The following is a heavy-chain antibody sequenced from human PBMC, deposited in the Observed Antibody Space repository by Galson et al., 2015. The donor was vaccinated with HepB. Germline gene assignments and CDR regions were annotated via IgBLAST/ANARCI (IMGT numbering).Heavy chain of an antibody. D-gene: IGHD3-3*01. CDR2: IGTAGDT. Sequence: SLRLSCAASGFTFSSYDMHWVRQATGKGLEWVSAIGTAGDTYYPGSVKGRFTISRENAKNSLYLQMNSLRAGDTAVYYCARGRYYDFWSGKATPSTWFDPWGQGTLVTVSS. CDR3: ARGRYYDFWSGKATPSTWFDP. V-gene: IGHV3-13*01. J-gene: IGHJ5*02. CDR1: GFTFSSYD.